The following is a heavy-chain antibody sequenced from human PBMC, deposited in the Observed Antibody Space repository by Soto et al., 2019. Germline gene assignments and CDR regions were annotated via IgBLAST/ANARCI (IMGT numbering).Heavy chain of an antibody. CDR1: GFTFSSYA. CDR2: ISGSGGST. J-gene: IGHJ5*02. Sequence: EVQLLESGGGLVQPGGSLRLSCAASGFTFSSYAMSWVRQAPGKGLEWGSAISGSGGSTYYADSVKGRFTISRDNSKNTRYLQMNSLRAEDTAVYYCAKDRMPLADIVVVVAATNWFDPWGQGTLVTVSS. V-gene: IGHV3-23*01. CDR3: AKDRMPLADIVVVVAATNWFDP. D-gene: IGHD2-15*01.